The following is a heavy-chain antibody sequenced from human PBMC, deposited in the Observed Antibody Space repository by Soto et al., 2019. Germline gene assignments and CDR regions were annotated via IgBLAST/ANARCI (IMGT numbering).Heavy chain of an antibody. J-gene: IGHJ5*02. Sequence: QVQLVQSGAEVKKPGASVKVSCTASGYTFTHYAIHWVRHATGQRLEWMGFINAGSGKTKYSQTFQGRLTFTKDTSATTAYMDLSSLRSEDTAIYYCARGLAEDGAWGQGTLVTVSS. D-gene: IGHD2-8*01. V-gene: IGHV1-3*01. CDR3: ARGLAEDGA. CDR2: INAGSGKT. CDR1: GYTFTHYA.